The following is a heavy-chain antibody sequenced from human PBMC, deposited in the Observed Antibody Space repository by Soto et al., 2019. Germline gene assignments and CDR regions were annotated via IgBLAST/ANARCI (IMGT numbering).Heavy chain of an antibody. V-gene: IGHV4-59*01. CDR1: GGSISSYY. J-gene: IGHJ4*02. CDR3: ARDADHSFDY. Sequence: SETLSLTCTVSGGSISSYYWSWIRQPPGKGLEWIGYIYYSGSTNYNPSLKSRVTISVDTSKNQFSLKLSSVTAADTAVYYCARDADHSFDYWGQGTLVTVSS. CDR2: IYYSGST.